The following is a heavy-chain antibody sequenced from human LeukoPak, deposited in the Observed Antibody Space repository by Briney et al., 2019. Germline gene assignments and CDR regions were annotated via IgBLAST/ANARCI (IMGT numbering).Heavy chain of an antibody. J-gene: IGHJ3*02. D-gene: IGHD1-26*01. CDR1: GDYISTYY. V-gene: IGHV4-59*01. CDR3: ARESVYGGRDYLFDI. CDR2: IYYSGST. Sequence: SETLSLPCTVSGDYISTYYWSWIRQPPGKGLEWIGYIYYSGSTNYNPSLKSRVTISVDTSKNQFSLKLSSVTAADTAVYYCARESVYGGRDYLFDIWGQGTMVTVS.